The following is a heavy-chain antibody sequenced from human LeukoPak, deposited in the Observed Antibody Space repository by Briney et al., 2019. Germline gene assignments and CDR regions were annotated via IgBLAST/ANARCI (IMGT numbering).Heavy chain of an antibody. CDR2: ISGSGGST. D-gene: IGHD2-2*01. Sequence: GGSLRLSCATSGFTYSSCVMAWVRQAPGKGLEWVSSISGSGGSTYYADSVKGRFTISRDNSMNTPYLQMNSLTAEDTAVYYCAKRHCSSTHCYAFDYWGQGTLVTVSS. V-gene: IGHV3-23*01. CDR3: AKRHCSSTHCYAFDY. CDR1: GFTYSSCV. J-gene: IGHJ4*02.